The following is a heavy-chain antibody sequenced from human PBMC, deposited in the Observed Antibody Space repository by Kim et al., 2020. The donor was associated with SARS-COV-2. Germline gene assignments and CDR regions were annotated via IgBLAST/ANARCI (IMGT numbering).Heavy chain of an antibody. CDR2: IIPMIGTA. V-gene: IGHV1-69*13. CDR3: AKVDDYYYDSSGYLFQR. Sequence: SVKVSCKASGGTFSSYVISWVRQAPGQGLEWMGGIIPMIGTANYAQKFQGRVTITADESTRTAYMELSSLRSEDTAFYYCAKVDDYYYDSSGYLFQRSGQGGLRSLSS. D-gene: IGHD3-22*01. J-gene: IGHJ1*01. CDR1: GGTFSSYV.